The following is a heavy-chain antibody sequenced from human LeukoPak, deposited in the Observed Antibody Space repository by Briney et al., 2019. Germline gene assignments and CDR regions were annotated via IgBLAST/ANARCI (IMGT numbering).Heavy chain of an antibody. Sequence: PGGSLRLSCAASGFTLSSYAMHWVRQAPGKGLEWVAVISYDGSNKYYADSVKGRFTISRDNSKNTLYLQMNSLRAEDTAVYYCAREQYGIYYYYYGMDVWGQGTTVTVSS. CDR2: ISYDGSNK. CDR1: GFTLSSYA. J-gene: IGHJ6*02. D-gene: IGHD4-17*01. CDR3: AREQYGIYYYYYGMDV. V-gene: IGHV3-30-3*01.